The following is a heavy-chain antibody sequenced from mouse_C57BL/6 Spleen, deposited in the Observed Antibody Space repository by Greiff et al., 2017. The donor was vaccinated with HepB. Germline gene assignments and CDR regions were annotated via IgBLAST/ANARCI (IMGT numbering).Heavy chain of an antibody. D-gene: IGHD2-5*01. CDR3: ARIKKIVSTYFDY. CDR1: GYTFTSYW. Sequence: VQLQQSGAELVKAGASVKMSCKASGYTFTSYWMHWVKQRLGQGLEWFAETNPTNGRTYYNEKFNSKATLTVDKSSSTACMLLSGPTFGDSAVYYCARIKKIVSTYFDYWGQGTTLTVSS. J-gene: IGHJ2*01. CDR2: TNPTNGRT. V-gene: IGHV1S81*02.